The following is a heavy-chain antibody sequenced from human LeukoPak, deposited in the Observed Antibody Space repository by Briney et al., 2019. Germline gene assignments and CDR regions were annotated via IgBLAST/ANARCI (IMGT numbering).Heavy chain of an antibody. J-gene: IGHJ4*02. CDR2: INQDGSEK. D-gene: IGHD2-15*01. CDR3: VSQHAAADVDY. CDR1: GFTFTNYW. Sequence: GGSLRLSCAASGFTFTNYWMTWVRQAPGKGREWVANINQDGSEKSYVDSVKGRFTISRDNAKTFLYLQMNSLRADDTGVSYCVSQHAAADVDYWGQGTLVTVSS. V-gene: IGHV3-7*03.